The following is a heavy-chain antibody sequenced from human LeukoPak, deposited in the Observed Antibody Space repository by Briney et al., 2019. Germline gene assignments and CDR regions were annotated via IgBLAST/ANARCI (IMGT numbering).Heavy chain of an antibody. CDR2: ISGSGGST. Sequence: GGSLRLSCAASGFTFSSYAMSWVRQAPGKGLEWVSAISGSGGSTYYADSVKGRFTISRDNSKNTLYLQMNSLRAEDTAVYYCAKDGGYELYYYYYMDVWGKGTTVTVSS. CDR3: AKDGGYELYYYYYMDV. D-gene: IGHD5-12*01. J-gene: IGHJ6*03. V-gene: IGHV3-23*01. CDR1: GFTFSSYA.